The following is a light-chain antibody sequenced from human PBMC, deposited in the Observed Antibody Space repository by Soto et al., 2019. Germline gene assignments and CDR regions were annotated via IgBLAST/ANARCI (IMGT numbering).Light chain of an antibody. CDR3: QQYGSSPLT. CDR1: QSVSSSS. J-gene: IGKJ4*01. CDR2: DAS. V-gene: IGKV3D-20*01. Sequence: EIVLTQSPATLSLSPGERATLSCGASQSVSSSSLAWYQQKPGLASRLLIYDASSRATCIPDRFNGSGSGTDFTLTISSLEPEDFAVYYFQQYGSSPLTFGGGTKGAIK.